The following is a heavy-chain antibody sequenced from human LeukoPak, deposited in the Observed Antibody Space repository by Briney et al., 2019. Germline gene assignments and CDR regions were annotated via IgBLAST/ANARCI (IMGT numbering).Heavy chain of an antibody. V-gene: IGHV4-59*03. Sequence: LGTLSLTPVVSGGAITDYYWNWIRQAPGKGLEWRGYIYYTRSTTHNTSVKSRITIPLDTSKQQTSFTLSSVTAAPTTVYYCSGRRSWGQPRPFDYWGQGSLVTVAS. J-gene: IGHJ4*02. CDR3: SGRRSWGQPRPFDY. D-gene: IGHD3-16*01. CDR1: GGAITDYY. CDR2: IYYTRST.